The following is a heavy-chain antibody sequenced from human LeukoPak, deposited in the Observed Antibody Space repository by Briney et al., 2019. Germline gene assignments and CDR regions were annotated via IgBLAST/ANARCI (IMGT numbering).Heavy chain of an antibody. CDR2: IYSGGST. V-gene: IGHV3-66*01. Sequence: WGALRLSCAASGFTVIRNYMSWVRQAPAKGLEGVAVIYSGGSTYYADSVTGRLTISRDNSKNTLYLQMTRLRAEETAVYYCARDLVTPNYYYGVDVWGPGTTVT. CDR1: GFTVIRNY. J-gene: IGHJ6*02. CDR3: ARDLVTPNYYYGVDV. D-gene: IGHD3-9*01.